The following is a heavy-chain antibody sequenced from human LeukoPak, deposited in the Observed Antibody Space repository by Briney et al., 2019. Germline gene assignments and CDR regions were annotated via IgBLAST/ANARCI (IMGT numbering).Heavy chain of an antibody. CDR3: AIIAVTNLFDY. CDR2: ISSSSTI. CDR1: GFTFSSYS. J-gene: IGHJ4*02. V-gene: IGHV3-48*04. Sequence: GGSLRLSCAASGFTFSSYSMNWVRQAPGKGLEWVSYISSSSTIYYADSVKGRFTISRDNAKNSLYLQMNSLRAEDTAVYYCAIIAVTNLFDYWGQGTLVTVSS. D-gene: IGHD6-19*01.